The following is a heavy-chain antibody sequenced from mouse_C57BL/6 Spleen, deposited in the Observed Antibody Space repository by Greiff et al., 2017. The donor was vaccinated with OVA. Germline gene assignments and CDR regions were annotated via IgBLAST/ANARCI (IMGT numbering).Heavy chain of an antibody. J-gene: IGHJ4*01. Sequence: VKLMESGAELVRPGASVTLSCKASGYTFTDYEMHWVKQTPVHGLEWIGAIDPETGGTAYNQKFKGKAILTADKSSSTAYMELRSLTSEDSAVYYCTRSAGRENAMDYWGQGTSVTVSS. CDR2: IDPETGGT. V-gene: IGHV1-15*01. CDR3: TRSAGRENAMDY. D-gene: IGHD4-1*01. CDR1: GYTFTDYE.